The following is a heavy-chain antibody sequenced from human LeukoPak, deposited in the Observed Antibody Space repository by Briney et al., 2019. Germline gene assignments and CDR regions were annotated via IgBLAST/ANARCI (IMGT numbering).Heavy chain of an antibody. CDR3: ARAMIVGGYWFDP. D-gene: IGHD3-22*01. J-gene: IGHJ5*02. CDR2: MNPNSGNT. CDR1: GYTFTSYD. V-gene: IGHV1-8*03. Sequence: ASVKVSCKASGYTFTSYDINWVRQATGQGLEWMGWMNPNSGNTGYAQKLQGRVTITADESTSTAYMELSSLRSEDAAVYYCARAMIVGGYWFDPWGQGTLVTVSS.